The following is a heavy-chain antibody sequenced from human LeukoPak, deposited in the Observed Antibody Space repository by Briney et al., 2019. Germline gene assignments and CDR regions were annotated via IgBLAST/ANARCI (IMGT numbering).Heavy chain of an antibody. J-gene: IGHJ4*02. Sequence: PGGSLRLSCAASGFSFSSYAMNWVRQAPGKGLEWVSVICGSSSSTYYVDSVKGRFTISRDNSKNTLYLQMNSLRAEDTAIYYCAKGSGGGCHSATDYWGQGTLVTVSS. CDR2: ICGSSSST. V-gene: IGHV3-23*01. D-gene: IGHD2-15*01. CDR1: GFSFSSYA. CDR3: AKGSGGGCHSATDY.